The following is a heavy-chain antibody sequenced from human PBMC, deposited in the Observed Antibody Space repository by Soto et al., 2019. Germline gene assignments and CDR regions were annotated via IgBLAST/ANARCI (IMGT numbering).Heavy chain of an antibody. CDR3: ATDSSGYYAKGSFDI. Sequence: KTSETLSLTCTVSGASINTFYCAWIRQSAGRGLEWIGRIYSRGTTNYNPSLKSRVTMSVEKSNNQFSLKLSSVSAADTAVYFCATDSSGYYAKGSFDIWGQVTMVNFSS. V-gene: IGHV4-4*07. J-gene: IGHJ3*02. CDR2: IYSRGTT. D-gene: IGHD3-22*01. CDR1: GASINTFY.